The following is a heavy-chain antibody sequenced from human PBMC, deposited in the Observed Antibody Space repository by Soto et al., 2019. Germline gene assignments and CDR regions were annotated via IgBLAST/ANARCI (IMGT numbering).Heavy chain of an antibody. CDR2: INPNSGGT. CDR3: ARDLRTSGDSKSRASAWFDP. CDR1: GYTFTGYY. Sequence: GASVKVSCKASGYTFTGYYMHWVRQAPGQGLGWMGWINPNSGGTNYAQKFQGRVTMTRDTSISTAYMELSRLRSDDTAVYYRARDLRTSGDSKSRASAWFDPWGQGTLVTVSS. V-gene: IGHV1-2*02. J-gene: IGHJ5*02. D-gene: IGHD2-21*02.